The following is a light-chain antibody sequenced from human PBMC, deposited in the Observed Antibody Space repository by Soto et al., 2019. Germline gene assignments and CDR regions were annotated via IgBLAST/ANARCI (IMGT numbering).Light chain of an antibody. Sequence: QSALTQSASVSGSPGQAITISCTGYIHYDFVSWYQQHPGTAPKPVIYEVSNRPSGTSDRFSGSKSGHTASLTISGLQTEDEAVYYCGSYTSSSNYVFGTGTKVTV. CDR3: GSYTSSSNYV. J-gene: IGLJ1*01. CDR2: EVS. CDR1: IHYDF. V-gene: IGLV2-14*01.